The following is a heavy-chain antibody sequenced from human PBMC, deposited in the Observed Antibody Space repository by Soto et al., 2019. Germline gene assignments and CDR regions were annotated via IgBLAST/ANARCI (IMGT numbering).Heavy chain of an antibody. CDR2: ISSSGSTI. Sequence: GGSLRLSCAASGFTFSDYYMSWIRQAPGKGLEWVSYISSSGSTIYYADSVKGRFTISRDNAKNSLYLKMNSLRAEDTAVYYCARVGHTYGVDATKSGYWGQGTLVTVSS. D-gene: IGHD3-3*01. V-gene: IGHV3-11*01. J-gene: IGHJ4*02. CDR3: ARVGHTYGVDATKSGY. CDR1: GFTFSDYY.